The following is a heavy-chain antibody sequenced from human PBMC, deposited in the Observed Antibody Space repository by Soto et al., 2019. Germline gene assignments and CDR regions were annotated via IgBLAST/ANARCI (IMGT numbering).Heavy chain of an antibody. CDR1: GFTFSDYY. D-gene: IGHD3-16*02. Sequence: NPGGSLRLSCAASGFTFSDYYMSWIRQAPGKGLEWVSYISSSSSYTNYADSVKGRFTISRDNAKNSLYLQMNSLRAEDMAVYYCASLSLGELSPSRYFDLWGRGTLVTVSS. CDR2: ISSSSSYT. V-gene: IGHV3-11*06. CDR3: ASLSLGELSPSRYFDL. J-gene: IGHJ2*01.